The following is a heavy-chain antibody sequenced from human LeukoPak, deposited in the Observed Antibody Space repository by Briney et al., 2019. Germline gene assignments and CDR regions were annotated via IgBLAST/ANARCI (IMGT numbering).Heavy chain of an antibody. V-gene: IGHV3-64D*06. CDR2: ISSNGGST. Sequence: GGSLRLSCSASGFTFSSYAMHWVRQAPGKGLEYVSAISSNGGSTYYADSVKGRFTISKDNAKNTVYLQMNSLRAEDTAVYYCVSFYETYWGRGTLVTVSS. J-gene: IGHJ4*02. CDR3: VSFYETY. CDR1: GFTFSSYA. D-gene: IGHD2/OR15-2a*01.